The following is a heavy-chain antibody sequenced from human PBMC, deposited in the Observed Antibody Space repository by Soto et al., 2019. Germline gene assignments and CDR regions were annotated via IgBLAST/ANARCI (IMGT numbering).Heavy chain of an antibody. J-gene: IGHJ4*02. D-gene: IGHD3-22*01. CDR2: ISYDGSNK. CDR1: GFTFSSYG. Sequence: QVQLVESGGGVVQPGRSLRLSCAASGFTFSSYGMHWVRQAPGTGLEWVAVISYDGSNKYYADSVKGRFTISRDNSKNTLYLRMNSLRAEDTALYYCAKDQGVVVITTTFDYWGQGTLVTVSS. V-gene: IGHV3-30*18. CDR3: AKDQGVVVITTTFDY.